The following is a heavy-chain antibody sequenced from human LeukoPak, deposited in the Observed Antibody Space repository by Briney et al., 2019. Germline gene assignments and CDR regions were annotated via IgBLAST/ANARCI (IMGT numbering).Heavy chain of an antibody. V-gene: IGHV3-23*01. J-gene: IGHJ4*02. CDR3: ARGYCSSSSCFSRVDF. CDR2: ISGSADST. D-gene: IGHD2-2*01. CDR1: GSTFSAYA. Sequence: PGGSLRLSCEASGSTFSAYAMSWVRQPPGKGLEWVSAISGSADSTNYADSVKGRFTLSRDNSRNTLYLQMNSLRAEDTAVYYCARGYCSSSSCFSRVDFWGQGTLVTVSS.